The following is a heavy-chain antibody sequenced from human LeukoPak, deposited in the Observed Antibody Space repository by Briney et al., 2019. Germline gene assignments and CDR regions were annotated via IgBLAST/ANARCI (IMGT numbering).Heavy chain of an antibody. J-gene: IGHJ3*02. Sequence: GGSLRLSCAASGFTFSSYAMHWVRQAPGKGLEYVSGISSNGGSTYYANSVKGRFTISRDNSKNTLYLQMDSLRAEDMAVYYCARGQVGAINDAFDIWGQGTMVTVSS. V-gene: IGHV3-64*01. CDR2: ISSNGGST. CDR3: ARGQVGAINDAFDI. CDR1: GFTFSSYA. D-gene: IGHD1-26*01.